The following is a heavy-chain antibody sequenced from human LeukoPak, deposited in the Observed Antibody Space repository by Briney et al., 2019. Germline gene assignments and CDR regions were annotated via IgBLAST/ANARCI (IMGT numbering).Heavy chain of an antibody. V-gene: IGHV3-74*01. D-gene: IGHD4-17*01. Sequence: GGSLRLSCAASGFTFSSYWMHWVRQAPGKGLVWVSRINSDGSSTSYADSVKGRFTISRDNAKNTLYLQMNSLRAEDTAVYYCAREMTPDYGDDGDVYYYYGMDVWGQGTTVTVSS. CDR2: INSDGSST. J-gene: IGHJ6*02. CDR1: GFTFSSYW. CDR3: AREMTPDYGDDGDVYYYYGMDV.